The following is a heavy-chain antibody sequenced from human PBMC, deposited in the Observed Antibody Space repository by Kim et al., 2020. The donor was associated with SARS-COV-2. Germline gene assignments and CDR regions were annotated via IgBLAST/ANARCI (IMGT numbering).Heavy chain of an antibody. J-gene: IGHJ5*01. CDR3: ASGKNAHTIFGAADS. V-gene: IGHV3-30*04. CDR1: GFTFNSYA. CDR2: ISYDGSNK. Sequence: GGSLRLSCAASGFTFNSYALHWVRQAPGKGLEWVAVISYDGSNKYYVDSVKGRFTISRDNSKNTLYLQMNSLRAEDTAVYYCASGKNAHTIFGAADSWG. D-gene: IGHD3-3*01.